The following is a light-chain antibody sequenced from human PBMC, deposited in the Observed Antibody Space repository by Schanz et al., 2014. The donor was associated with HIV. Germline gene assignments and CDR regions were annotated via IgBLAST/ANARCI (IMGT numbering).Light chain of an antibody. CDR3: AAWDDSLNGVI. CDR2: SNN. Sequence: QSALTQPPSASGTPGQGVTISCSGSNSNIGSYYVNWYQQFPGTAPKLLIYSNNQRPSGVPDRFSGSKSGTSASLAISGLQSEDEADYYCAAWDDSLNGVIFGGGTKLTVL. J-gene: IGLJ2*01. CDR1: NSNIGSYY. V-gene: IGLV1-44*01.